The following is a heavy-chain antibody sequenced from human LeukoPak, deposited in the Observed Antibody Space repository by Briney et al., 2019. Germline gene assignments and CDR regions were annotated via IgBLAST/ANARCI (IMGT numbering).Heavy chain of an antibody. CDR1: GFIVSSDY. V-gene: IGHV3-53*01. CDR3: ARDLGSGDHGLLV. D-gene: IGHD2-21*02. Sequence: PGGSLRLSCAASGFIVSSDYISWVRQTPGKGLEWVSVIYSGGSTFYADSVKGRFTISRDNAKNSLYPQMNSLRSEDTALYYCARDLGSGDHGLLVWGQGTLLTVSS. CDR2: IYSGGST. J-gene: IGHJ4*02.